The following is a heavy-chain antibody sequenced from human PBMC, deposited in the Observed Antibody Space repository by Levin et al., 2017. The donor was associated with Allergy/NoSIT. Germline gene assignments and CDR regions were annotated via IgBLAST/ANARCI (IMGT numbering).Heavy chain of an antibody. CDR1: GYSFTSYW. Sequence: GESLKISCKGSGYSFTSYWIGWVRQMPGKGLEWMGIIYPGDSDTRYSPSFQGQVTISVDKSISTAYLQWNNLKASDTAMYYCARHPKYVSGYHYFDYWGQGTLVTVSS. CDR3: ARHPKYVSGYHYFDY. D-gene: IGHD5-12*01. J-gene: IGHJ4*02. CDR2: IYPGDSDT. V-gene: IGHV5-51*01.